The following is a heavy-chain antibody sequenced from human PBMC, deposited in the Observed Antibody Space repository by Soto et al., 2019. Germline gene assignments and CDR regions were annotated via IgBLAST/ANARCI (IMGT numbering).Heavy chain of an antibody. CDR1: GFTFSSSG. Sequence: GGSLRLSCAASGFTFSSSGMHWVRQAPGKGLEGVAVISYDGSNKYYADSVKGRFTISRDNSKNTLYLQMNSLRAEDTAVYYCAKDNRPLLYYYYYGMDVWGQGTTVTVS. CDR2: ISYDGSNK. J-gene: IGHJ6*02. CDR3: AKDNRPLLYYYYYGMDV. V-gene: IGHV3-30*18.